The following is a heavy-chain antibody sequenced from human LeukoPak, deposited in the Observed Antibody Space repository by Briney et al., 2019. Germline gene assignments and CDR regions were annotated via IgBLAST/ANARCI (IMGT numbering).Heavy chain of an antibody. J-gene: IGHJ5*01. CDR2: INGDGSDK. D-gene: IGHD3-16*01. CDR1: GFTFSSSW. Sequence: GGSLRLSCAASGFTFSSSWMTWVRQAPGKGLEWLANINGDGSDKNYVDSVKGRFTISRDNAKNSLFLQMSSLRGEDTALYYCATEHWGPNSGGQGTLVSVFS. V-gene: IGHV3-7*01. CDR3: ATEHWGPNS.